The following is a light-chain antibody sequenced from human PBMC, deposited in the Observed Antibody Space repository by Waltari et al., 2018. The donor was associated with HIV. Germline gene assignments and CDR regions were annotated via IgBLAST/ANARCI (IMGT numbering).Light chain of an antibody. CDR2: ANN. CDR3: QSYDSGWSGSV. V-gene: IGLV1-40*01. Sequence: QSLLTQPPSVSGAPGQRVTIPCTGSSSNIGAGYPVHWYHQVPGTAPQLVIYANNKRASGVPVRFAGSKFGPSASLAITGLQAEDEGTYYCQSYDSGWSGSVFGGG. J-gene: IGLJ2*01. CDR1: SSNIGAGYP.